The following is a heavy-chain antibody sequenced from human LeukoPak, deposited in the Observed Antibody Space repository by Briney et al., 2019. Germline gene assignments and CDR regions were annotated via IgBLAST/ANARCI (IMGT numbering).Heavy chain of an antibody. D-gene: IGHD3-10*01. CDR3: ARITGSYYYYYMDV. CDR2: IYFSGST. CDR1: GGSVSSSTYY. Sequence: SETLSLTCTVSGGSVSSSTYYWGWIRQPPGKGLEWIGSIYFSGSTYYNPSLKSRVTISVHTSKNQFSLKLSSVTAADTAVYYCARITGSYYYYYMDVWGKGTTVTVSS. V-gene: IGHV4-39*07. J-gene: IGHJ6*03.